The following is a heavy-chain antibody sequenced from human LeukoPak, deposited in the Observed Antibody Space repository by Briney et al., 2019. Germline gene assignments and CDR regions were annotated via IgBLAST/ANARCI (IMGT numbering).Heavy chain of an antibody. D-gene: IGHD5-24*01. CDR1: GYTFTSNY. Sequence: GASVKVSCKAFGYTFTSNYMHWVRQAPGQGPERVGVISPSGGSTTYAQKFQGRVTLTRDMPTSTDYLELSSLRSEDTAVYCCARDNSVRDEAWWFNPWGRGTLVTVSS. CDR2: ISPSGGST. V-gene: IGHV1-46*01. J-gene: IGHJ5*02. CDR3: ARDNSVRDEAWWFNP.